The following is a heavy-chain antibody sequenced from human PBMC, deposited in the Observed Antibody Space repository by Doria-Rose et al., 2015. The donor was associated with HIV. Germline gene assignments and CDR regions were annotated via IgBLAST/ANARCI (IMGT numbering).Heavy chain of an antibody. D-gene: IGHD3-16*02. V-gene: IGHV1-69*15. CDR3: ARGGVTDAFDI. CDR2: IIPIFGTA. J-gene: IGHJ3*02. Sequence: APGQGLEWMGRIIPIFGTANYAQKFQGRVTITADESTSTAYMELSSLRSEDTAVYYCARGGVTDAFDIWGQGTMVTVSS.